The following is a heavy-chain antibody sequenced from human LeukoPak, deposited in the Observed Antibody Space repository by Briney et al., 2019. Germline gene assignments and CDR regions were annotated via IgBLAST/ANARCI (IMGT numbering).Heavy chain of an antibody. CDR2: INHSGST. Sequence: SETLSLTCAVYGGSFSGYYWSWIRQPPGKGLEWIGEINHSGSTNYNPSLKSRVTISVDTSKNQFSLKLSSVTAADTAVYYCARPLYYYYYMDVWGKGTTVTVSS. CDR3: ARPLYYYYYMDV. V-gene: IGHV4-34*01. CDR1: GGSFSGYY. J-gene: IGHJ6*03. D-gene: IGHD2/OR15-2a*01.